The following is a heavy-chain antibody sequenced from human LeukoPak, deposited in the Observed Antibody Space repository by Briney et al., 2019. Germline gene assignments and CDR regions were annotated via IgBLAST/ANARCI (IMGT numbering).Heavy chain of an antibody. Sequence: SQTLSLTCTVSGGSISSGGYYWSWIRQHPGKGLKWIGYIYYSGSTYYNPSLKSRVTISVDTSKNQFSLKLSSVTAVDTAVYYCARVLIQLWLLFDYWGQGTLVTVSS. CDR3: ARVLIQLWLLFDY. V-gene: IGHV4-31*03. CDR1: GGSISSGGYY. D-gene: IGHD5-18*01. J-gene: IGHJ4*02. CDR2: IYYSGST.